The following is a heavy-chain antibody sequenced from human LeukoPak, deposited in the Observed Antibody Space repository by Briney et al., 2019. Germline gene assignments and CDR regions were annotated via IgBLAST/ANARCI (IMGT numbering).Heavy chain of an antibody. J-gene: IGHJ4*02. CDR3: AKSEMATIPYYFDY. CDR1: GFTFDDYA. V-gene: IGHV3-9*01. D-gene: IGHD5-24*01. CDR2: ISWNSGSI. Sequence: GGCLRLSCAASGFTFDDYAMHWVRQAPGKGLEWVSGISWNSGSIGYADSVKGRFTISRDNAKNSLYLQMNSLRAEDTALYYCAKSEMATIPYYFDYWGQGTLVTVSS.